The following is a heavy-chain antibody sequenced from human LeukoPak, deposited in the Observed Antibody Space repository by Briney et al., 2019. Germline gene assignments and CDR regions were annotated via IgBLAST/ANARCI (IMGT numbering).Heavy chain of an antibody. CDR1: RFFSSYW. CDR2: IDSDGNFT. J-gene: IGHJ6*02. V-gene: IGHV3-74*01. CDR3: ARGKYYGMDV. Sequence: PGGSLRLSCAVSRFFSSYWMHWVRPVPGKGLVWVSRIDSDGNFTNYADSVKGRFTISRDNAKSTLYLQMNSLNVDDTAVYYCARGKYYGMDVWGQGTTVTVSS.